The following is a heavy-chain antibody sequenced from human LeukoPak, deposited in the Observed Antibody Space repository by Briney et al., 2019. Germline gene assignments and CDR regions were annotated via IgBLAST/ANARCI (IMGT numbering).Heavy chain of an antibody. V-gene: IGHV1-18*01. CDR3: ARDRGCSGGSCYSGWFDP. J-gene: IGHJ5*02. CDR2: ISAYNGNT. D-gene: IGHD2-15*01. CDR1: GYTFSSYG. Sequence: GASVKVSCKASGYTFSSYGISWVRQAPGQGLEWMGWISAYNGNTNYAQKLQGRVTITADESTSTAYMELSSLRSEDTAVYYCARDRGCSGGSCYSGWFDPWGQGTLVTVSS.